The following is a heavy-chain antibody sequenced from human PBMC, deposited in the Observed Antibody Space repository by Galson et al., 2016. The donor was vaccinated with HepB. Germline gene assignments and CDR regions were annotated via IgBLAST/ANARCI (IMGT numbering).Heavy chain of an antibody. CDR1: GFSLSASGVG. V-gene: IGHV2-5*01. D-gene: IGHD1-14*01. CDR2: IYWNDDE. J-gene: IGHJ4*02. Sequence: PALVKPTQTLTLTCTFSGFSLSASGVGVGWFRQPPGKALEWVALIYWNDDERYSPSLRSRLTLTKDTSKNQVVLTVTNMDTVDTGTYFCAHMTSLSDHGGFDYWGLGTLVTVSS. CDR3: AHMTSLSDHGGFDY.